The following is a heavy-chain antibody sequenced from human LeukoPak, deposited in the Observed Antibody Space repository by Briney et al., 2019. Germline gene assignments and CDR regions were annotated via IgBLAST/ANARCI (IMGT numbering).Heavy chain of an antibody. CDR1: GGSFSGYY. CDR2: IYTSGST. J-gene: IGHJ5*02. CDR3: ATTSWKYCSGGSCQKGNWFDP. Sequence: SETLSLTCAVYGGSFSGYYWSWIRQPAGKGLEWIGRIYTSGSTNYNPSLKSRVTMSVDTSKNQFSLKLSSVTAADTAVYYCATTSWKYCSGGSCQKGNWFDPWGQGTLVTVSS. D-gene: IGHD2-15*01. V-gene: IGHV4-59*10.